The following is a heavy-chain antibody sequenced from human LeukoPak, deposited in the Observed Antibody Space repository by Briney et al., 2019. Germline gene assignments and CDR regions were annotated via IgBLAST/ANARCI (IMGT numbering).Heavy chain of an antibody. CDR3: ARGGSGMPWFDP. J-gene: IGHJ5*02. D-gene: IGHD3-10*01. CDR1: GGTFSSYA. V-gene: IGHV1-69*04. CDR2: IIPILGIA. Sequence: GASVTVSCKASGGTFSSYAISWVRQAPGQGLEWMGRIIPILGIANYAQKFQGRVTITADKSTSTAYMELSSLRSEDTAVYYCARGGSGMPWFDPWGQGTLVTVSS.